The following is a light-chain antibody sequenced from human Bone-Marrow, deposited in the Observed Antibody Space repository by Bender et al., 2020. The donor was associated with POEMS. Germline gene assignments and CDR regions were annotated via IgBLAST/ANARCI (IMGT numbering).Light chain of an antibody. CDR1: DLGDKY. Sequence: SYEVTQPPSVSVSPGQTASITCSGDDLGDKYVAWYQQKPAQSPVLVIYQDTKRPSGIPARFSGSNSGNTATLTISGTQAMDEADYYCQAWDAYSVIFGGGTKLTVL. CDR3: QAWDAYSVI. V-gene: IGLV3-1*01. CDR2: QDT. J-gene: IGLJ2*01.